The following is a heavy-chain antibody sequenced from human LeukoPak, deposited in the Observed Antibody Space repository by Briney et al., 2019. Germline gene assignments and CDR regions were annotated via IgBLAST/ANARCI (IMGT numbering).Heavy chain of an antibody. V-gene: IGHV4-30-4*01. CDR1: GGSISSGDYY. J-gene: IGHJ4*02. CDR3: ARGPSLEMATIIDY. D-gene: IGHD5-24*01. CDR2: IYYSGST. Sequence: TSQTLSLTCTVSGGSISSGDYYWSWIRQPPGKGLEWIGYIYYSGSTYYNPSLKSRVTISVDTSKNQFSLKLSSVTAADTAVYYCARGPSLEMATIIDYWGQGTLVTVSS.